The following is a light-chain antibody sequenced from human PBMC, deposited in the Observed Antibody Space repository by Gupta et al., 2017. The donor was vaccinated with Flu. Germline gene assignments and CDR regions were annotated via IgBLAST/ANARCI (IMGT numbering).Light chain of an antibody. CDR3: QHLGS. CDR2: KAS. J-gene: IGKJ1*01. V-gene: IGKV1-5*03. Sequence: SASVGDRVTITCRASQSIGTWLAWYQQKPGKAPNLLIYKASTLERGVPSRFSGSGSGTEFTLTISGLQPDDFATYYCQHLGSFGQGTKVEI. CDR1: QSIGTW.